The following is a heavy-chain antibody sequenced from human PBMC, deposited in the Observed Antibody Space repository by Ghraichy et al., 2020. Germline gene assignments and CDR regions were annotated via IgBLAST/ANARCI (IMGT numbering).Heavy chain of an antibody. J-gene: IGHJ6*02. CDR2: ISGSGGST. V-gene: IGHV3-23*01. CDR1: GFTFRNYD. Sequence: GESLNISCGASGFTFRNYDMSWVRQAPGKGLECVSVISGSGGSTYYPDSVKGRFTISRDNSKNTLDLQMNSLRAEDTAVYYCAKRGQAGNYYYYGLDVWGQGTTVTVSS. D-gene: IGHD3-10*01. CDR3: AKRGQAGNYYYYGLDV.